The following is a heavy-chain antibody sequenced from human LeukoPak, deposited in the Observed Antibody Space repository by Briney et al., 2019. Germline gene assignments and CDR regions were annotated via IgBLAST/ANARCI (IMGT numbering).Heavy chain of an antibody. J-gene: IGHJ4*02. CDR2: ISAYNGDT. CDR3: ARDPSNTSGYQIYFDY. D-gene: IGHD3-3*01. CDR1: GYTFRNYG. Sequence: ASVKVSCKASGYTFRNYGISWVRQAPGQGLEWMGWISAYNGDTHYAQTLQGRVTMTTDTSTSTAYMELRSLRSDDTAVYYCARDPSNTSGYQIYFDYWGQGTLVTVSS. V-gene: IGHV1-18*01.